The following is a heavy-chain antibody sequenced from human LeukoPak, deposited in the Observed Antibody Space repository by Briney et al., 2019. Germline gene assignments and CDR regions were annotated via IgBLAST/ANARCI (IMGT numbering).Heavy chain of an antibody. CDR3: ARGLAYCGGDCYSDDNWFDP. J-gene: IGHJ5*02. CDR2: INLSGGSP. V-gene: IGHV1-46*01. CDR1: GYTFTSYY. Sequence: ASVKVSCKASGYTFTSYYMNWVRQAPGQGLEWVAIINLSGGSPRFAQKFQGRVTMTRDMSTSTVYMELNSLRSEDTAVYYCARGLAYCGGDCYSDDNWFDPWGQGTLVTVSS. D-gene: IGHD2-21*02.